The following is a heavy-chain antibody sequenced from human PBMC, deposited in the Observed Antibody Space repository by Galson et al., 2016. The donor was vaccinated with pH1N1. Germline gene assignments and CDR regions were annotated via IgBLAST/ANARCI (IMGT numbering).Heavy chain of an antibody. V-gene: IGHV3-7*01. D-gene: IGHD3-10*01. Sequence: SLRLSCAASGFTFSNYWMTWVRQAPGKGLEWVANIKQDGSQKYYVDSVKGRFTISRDNAKNSLYLQMNSLRVEDTAVYYCASAPRLGELELGDVFDIWGQGTMVTVSS. CDR2: IKQDGSQK. CDR1: GFTFSNYW. J-gene: IGHJ3*02. CDR3: ASAPRLGELELGDVFDI.